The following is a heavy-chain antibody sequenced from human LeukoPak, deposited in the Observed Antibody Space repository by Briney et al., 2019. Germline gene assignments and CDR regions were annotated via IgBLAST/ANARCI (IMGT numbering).Heavy chain of an antibody. Sequence: GGSLRLSCAASGFSFRDYWMSWVRQAPGKGLEWVADIEPDGSGKTYVDSVKGRFTISRDNAQQSLYLQMDTLTAGDTAVYYCVTSWVRQQRDFWGQGTLVTVSS. CDR1: GFSFRDYW. D-gene: IGHD3-10*01. CDR3: VTSWVRQQRDF. V-gene: IGHV3-7*01. J-gene: IGHJ4*02. CDR2: IEPDGSGK.